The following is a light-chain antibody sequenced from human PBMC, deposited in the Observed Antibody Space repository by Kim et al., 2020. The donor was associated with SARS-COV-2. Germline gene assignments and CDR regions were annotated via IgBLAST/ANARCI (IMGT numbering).Light chain of an antibody. CDR1: QSVDSW. V-gene: IGKV1-5*03. J-gene: IGKJ1*01. CDR2: QAS. Sequence: DIQMTQSPSTLSAFVGNRVTITCRASQSVDSWLAWYQQKPGKAPKLLIYQASKLASGVPSRLSGSGSGTDFTLTISNLQPDDSAIYYCKQYETYWRFGPGTKVDIK. CDR3: KQYETYWR.